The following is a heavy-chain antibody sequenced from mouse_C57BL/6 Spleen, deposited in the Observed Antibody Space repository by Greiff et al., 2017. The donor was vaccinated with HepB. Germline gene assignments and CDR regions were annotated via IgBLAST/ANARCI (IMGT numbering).Heavy chain of an antibody. CDR2: IDPEDGDT. V-gene: IGHV14-1*01. Sequence: EVQLQQSGAELVRPGASVKLSCTASGFNIKDYYMHWVKQRPEQGLEWIGRIDPEDGDTEYAPKFQGKATMTADTSSNTAYLQLSSLTSEDTAVYYCTKTGSSYGFAYWGQGTLVTVSA. CDR1: GFNIKDYY. J-gene: IGHJ3*01. D-gene: IGHD1-1*01. CDR3: TKTGSSYGFAY.